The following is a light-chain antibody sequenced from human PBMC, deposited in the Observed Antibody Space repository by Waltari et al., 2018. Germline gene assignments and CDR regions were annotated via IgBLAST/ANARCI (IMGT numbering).Light chain of an antibody. CDR1: SSDVGGDDS. CDR3: SSQSTNNGVI. V-gene: IGLV2-14*03. Sequence: QSALTQPASVSGSPGQSITIPCPGSSSDVGGDDSVSWYEDHPGQAPKVIIYDVNKRPSGVSDRFSGSKSGNTASLTISGLQAEDEATFYCSSQSTNNGVIFGGGTKVTVL. J-gene: IGLJ2*01. CDR2: DVN.